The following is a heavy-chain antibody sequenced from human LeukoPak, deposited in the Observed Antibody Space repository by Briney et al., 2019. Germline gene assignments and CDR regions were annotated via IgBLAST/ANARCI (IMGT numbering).Heavy chain of an antibody. Sequence: ASVKVSCKASEYTFTGYYMHWVRQAPGQGLEWMGWINPNSGGTNYARNFQGRVTMTRDTSISTAYMELSRLRSDDTAVYYCARGSVQQLPISEHYFEYWGQGTLVTVSS. V-gene: IGHV1-2*02. CDR1: EYTFTGYY. D-gene: IGHD6-6*01. CDR3: ARGSVQQLPISEHYFEY. CDR2: INPNSGGT. J-gene: IGHJ4*02.